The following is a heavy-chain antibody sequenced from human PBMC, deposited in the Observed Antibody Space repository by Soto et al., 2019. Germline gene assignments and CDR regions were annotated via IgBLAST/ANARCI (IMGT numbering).Heavy chain of an antibody. D-gene: IGHD1-20*01. Sequence: GGSLRLSCAASGFTVSSNCMSWARQAPGKGLEWVSVIYSGGSTYYADSVKGRFTISRDNSKNTLYLQMNSLRAEDTAVYYCARDRYSDYWGQGTLVTVSS. J-gene: IGHJ4*02. CDR2: IYSGGST. CDR3: ARDRYSDY. V-gene: IGHV3-66*02. CDR1: GFTVSSNC.